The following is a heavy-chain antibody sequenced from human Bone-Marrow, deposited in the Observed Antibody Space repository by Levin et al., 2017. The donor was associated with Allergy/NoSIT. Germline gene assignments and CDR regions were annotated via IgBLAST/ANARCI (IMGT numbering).Heavy chain of an antibody. D-gene: IGHD3-10*01. Sequence: PGGSLRLSCAASGFTFSSYAMHWVRQAPGKGLEWVAVISYDGSNKYYADSVKGRFTISRDNSKNTLYLQMNSLRAEDTAVYYCARDTIYSGFDYWGQGTLVTVSS. J-gene: IGHJ4*02. CDR1: GFTFSSYA. CDR3: ARDTIYSGFDY. V-gene: IGHV3-30*04. CDR2: ISYDGSNK.